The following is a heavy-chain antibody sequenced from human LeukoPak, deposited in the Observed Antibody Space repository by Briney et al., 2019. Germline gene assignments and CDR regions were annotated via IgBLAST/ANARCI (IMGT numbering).Heavy chain of an antibody. Sequence: ASVKVSCKASDYTFTSYGIIWVRQAPGQGLEWMGWISAYNGNTNYAQKFQGRVTMTTDTSTSTGCMELRSLRSDDTAVYYCARTLTGTTSCDYWGQGTLVTVSS. J-gene: IGHJ4*02. D-gene: IGHD1-20*01. CDR3: ARTLTGTTSCDY. CDR2: ISAYNGNT. CDR1: DYTFTSYG. V-gene: IGHV1-18*01.